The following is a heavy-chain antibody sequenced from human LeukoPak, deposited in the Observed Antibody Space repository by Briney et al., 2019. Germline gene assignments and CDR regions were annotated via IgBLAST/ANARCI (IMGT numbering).Heavy chain of an antibody. V-gene: IGHV4-39*01. CDR1: GVSISSSNNF. CDR2: VHYSGTT. D-gene: IGHD5-24*01. CDR3: ARHEEEDGYNAKTFGY. Sequence: PSETLSLTCTVSGVSISSSNNFWGWIRQPPGKGLEWIGSVHYSGTTYYIPSLKSRVTISVDTSQNPFSLKLSSVTAADTAVYYCARHEEEDGYNAKTFGYWGQGTLVTVSS. J-gene: IGHJ4*02.